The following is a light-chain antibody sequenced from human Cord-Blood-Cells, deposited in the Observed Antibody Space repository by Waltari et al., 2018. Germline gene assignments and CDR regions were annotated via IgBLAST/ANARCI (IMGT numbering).Light chain of an antibody. CDR1: SRDVGDENP. CDR3: CSYAGRSTAVV. Sequence: QSALTQLAHVAGSPGQAITNSSTGNSRDVGDENPVSWYQQHPGKAPKLMIYELSKRPSGVSNRFSGSKAGNTASLTISGLQAEDEADYYCCSYAGRSTAVVFGGGTKLTVL. V-gene: IGLV2-23*02. J-gene: IGLJ2*01. CDR2: ELS.